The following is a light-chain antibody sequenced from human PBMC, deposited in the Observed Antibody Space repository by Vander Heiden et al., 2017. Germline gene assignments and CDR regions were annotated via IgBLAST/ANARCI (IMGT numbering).Light chain of an antibody. Sequence: QSVLTQPPSVSGAPGQSIILSCTGSSANIGAGYDVQRYQQLPGTAPKLLIYGNTNRPSVVPDRFSGSKSGTSASLAITGLQAEDEADYYCQSYDSSLSGVLFGGGTKLTVL. CDR3: QSYDSSLSGVL. V-gene: IGLV1-40*01. CDR2: GNT. CDR1: SANIGAGYD. J-gene: IGLJ2*01.